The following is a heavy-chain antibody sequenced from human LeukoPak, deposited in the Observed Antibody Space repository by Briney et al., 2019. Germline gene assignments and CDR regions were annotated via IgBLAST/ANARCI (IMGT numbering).Heavy chain of an antibody. CDR2: INANSGGT. CDR1: GYTFTVYY. J-gene: IGHJ3*02. D-gene: IGHD3-10*01. Sequence: ASVKVSCKACGYTFTVYYMHCVRQAPGQGLEWMGWINANSGGTNYAEKFQGRVTMTRDTSISTAYMERSRLTSDDTAVYYCARDGSGSPYDAFDIWGQGTMVTVSS. V-gene: IGHV1-2*02. CDR3: ARDGSGSPYDAFDI.